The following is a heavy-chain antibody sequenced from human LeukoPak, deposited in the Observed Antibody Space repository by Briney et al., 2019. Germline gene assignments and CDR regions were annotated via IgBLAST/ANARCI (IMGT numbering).Heavy chain of an antibody. Sequence: ASVKVSDTPSGGTFSSYAIRWVRQAPGQGLEWMGGIIPIFGTANYAQKFQGRVTITADESTSTAYMELSSLGSEDTAVYYCARRTRYFDWLFLHDAFDNCGQRTMVTVSS. CDR1: GGTFSSYA. CDR3: ARRTRYFDWLFLHDAFDN. J-gene: IGHJ3*02. V-gene: IGHV1-69*13. D-gene: IGHD3-9*01. CDR2: IIPIFGTA.